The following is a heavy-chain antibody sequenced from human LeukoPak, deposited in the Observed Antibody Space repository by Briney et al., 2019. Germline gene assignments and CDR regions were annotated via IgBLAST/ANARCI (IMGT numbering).Heavy chain of an antibody. V-gene: IGHV4-34*01. J-gene: IGHJ5*02. CDR1: GGSFSGYY. Sequence: SETLSLTCAVYGGSFSGYYWSWIRQPPGKGLEWIGEINHSGSTNYNPSLKSRVTISVDTSKNQFSLKLSSVTAADTAVYYCARSNYDFWSGYSNWFDPWGQGILVTVSS. CDR3: ARSNYDFWSGYSNWFDP. CDR2: INHSGST. D-gene: IGHD3-3*01.